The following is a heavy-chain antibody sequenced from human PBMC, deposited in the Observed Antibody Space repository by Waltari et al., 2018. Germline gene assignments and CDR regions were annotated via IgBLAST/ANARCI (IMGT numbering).Heavy chain of an antibody. J-gene: IGHJ6*02. CDR2: ISAHNGNT. CDR3: ARDTYYYDSSGYYDRYGMDV. CDR1: GYTFTSYG. V-gene: IGHV1-18*01. Sequence: QVQLVQSGAEVKKPGASVKVSCKASGYTFTSYGISWVRQAPGQGLEWMGWISAHNGNTNYAQKLQGRVTMTTDTSTSTAYMELRSLRSDDTAVYYCARDTYYYDSSGYYDRYGMDVWGQGTTVTVSS. D-gene: IGHD3-22*01.